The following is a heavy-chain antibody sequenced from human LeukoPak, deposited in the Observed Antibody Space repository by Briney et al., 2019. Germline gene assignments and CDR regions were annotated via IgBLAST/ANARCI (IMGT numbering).Heavy chain of an antibody. CDR2: IGGSGSTT. Sequence: GGSLRLSCAASGFTFSSYAMSWVRQAPGKGLEWVSAIGGSGSTTYYADSVKGQFTISRDNSKNTLYLQMNSLRAEDTAVYYCAKDTASSWWYFDLWGRGTLVTVSS. CDR1: GFTFSSYA. CDR3: AKDTASSWWYFDL. J-gene: IGHJ2*01. D-gene: IGHD5-18*01. V-gene: IGHV3-23*01.